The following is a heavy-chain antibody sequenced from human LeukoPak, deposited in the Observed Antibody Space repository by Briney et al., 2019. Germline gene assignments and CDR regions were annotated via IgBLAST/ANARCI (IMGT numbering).Heavy chain of an antibody. CDR3: ARDDVDTAMVDY. D-gene: IGHD5-18*01. CDR1: GYTFTTYP. CDR2: INTGSGDR. Sequence: ASVKVSCKASGYTFTTYPTHWLRQAPGQRLEWMGWINTGSGDRKYSQNFQGRVTINRDTSASTAYMELSSLRSEDTAVYYCARDDVDTAMVDYWGQGTLVTVSS. V-gene: IGHV1-3*04. J-gene: IGHJ4*02.